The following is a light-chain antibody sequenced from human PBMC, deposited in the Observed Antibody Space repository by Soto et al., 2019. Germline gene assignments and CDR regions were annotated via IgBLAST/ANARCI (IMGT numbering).Light chain of an antibody. J-gene: IGLJ2*01. CDR2: AND. CDR1: SSNIGTNT. CDR3: AAWDVSLSGHVV. Sequence: QSVLTQPPSASGTPGQRVTISCSGSSSNIGTNTVTWYQQLPGTAPKLLIYANDQRPSGVPDRFSASKSGTSASLAISGLQSEDEADYYCAAWDVSLSGHVVFGGGTKLTVL. V-gene: IGLV1-44*01.